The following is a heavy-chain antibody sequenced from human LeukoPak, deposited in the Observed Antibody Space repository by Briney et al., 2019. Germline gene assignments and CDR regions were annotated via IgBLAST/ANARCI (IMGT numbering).Heavy chain of an antibody. D-gene: IGHD6-13*01. CDR1: GYTFTSYG. J-gene: IGHJ4*02. CDR3: ASTAAGDYFDY. V-gene: IGHV1-18*01. Sequence: GASVKVSCKASGYTFTSYGISWVRQAPGQGLEGMGWISAYNGNTNYAQKLQGRVTMTTATPTSTAYMELRSLRSDDTAVYYCASTAAGDYFDYWGQGTLVTVSS. CDR2: ISAYNGNT.